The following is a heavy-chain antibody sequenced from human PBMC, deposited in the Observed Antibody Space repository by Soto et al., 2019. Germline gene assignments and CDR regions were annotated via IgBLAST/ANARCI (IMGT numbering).Heavy chain of an antibody. V-gene: IGHV3-23*01. D-gene: IGHD2-21*01. Sequence: EVQLLESGGDFVQPGGSLRLSCEASGFTFSAYAMSWVRQAPGKGLEWVSALSGSGGGRKYADSVRGRFTISRDNSKNTLFLQMDSLRAQDTAVYYCAKDRRVVATMSDFAYWGRGALVTVSS. CDR3: AKDRRVVATMSDFAY. CDR1: GFTFSAYA. J-gene: IGHJ4*02. CDR2: LSGSGGGR.